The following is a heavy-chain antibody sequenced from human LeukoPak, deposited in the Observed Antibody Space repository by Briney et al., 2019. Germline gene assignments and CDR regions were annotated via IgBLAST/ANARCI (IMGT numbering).Heavy chain of an antibody. V-gene: IGHV3-53*01. Sequence: GGSLRLSCAASGFIVSSNYMSWVRQAPGKGLEWVSVIYSGGSTYYADSVKGRFSISRDISKNTLYLQMNSLRAEDTAVYYCARGYGDYNLIPGYWGQGTLVTVSS. CDR3: ARGYGDYNLIPGY. CDR1: GFIVSSNY. D-gene: IGHD4-17*01. J-gene: IGHJ4*02. CDR2: IYSGGST.